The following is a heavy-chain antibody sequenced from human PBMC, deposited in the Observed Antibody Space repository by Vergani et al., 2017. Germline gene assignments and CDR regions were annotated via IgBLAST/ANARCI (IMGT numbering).Heavy chain of an antibody. D-gene: IGHD6-13*01. V-gene: IGHV1-2*02. CDR3: ASRYSSSWYLGYYYYYGMDV. J-gene: IGHJ6*02. Sequence: QVQLVQSGAEVKKPGASVKVSCKASGYTFTGYYMHWVRQAPGQGLEWMGWINPNSGGTNYAQKFQGRVTMTRNTSISTAYMELSSLRSEDTAVYYCASRYSSSWYLGYYYYYGMDVWGQGTTVTVSS. CDR2: INPNSGGT. CDR1: GYTFTGYY.